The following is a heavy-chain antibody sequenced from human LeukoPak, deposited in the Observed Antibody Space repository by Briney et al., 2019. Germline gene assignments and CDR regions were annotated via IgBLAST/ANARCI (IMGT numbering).Heavy chain of an antibody. CDR2: IWYDGSNK. J-gene: IGHJ6*02. CDR1: GFTFSSYG. CDR3: ARRSRYGDYNYYYYGMDV. D-gene: IGHD4-17*01. V-gene: IGHV3-33*01. Sequence: GRSLRLSCAASGFTFSSYGMHWVRQAPGKGLEWVAVIWYDGSNKYYADSVKGRFTISRDNSKNTLYLQMNSLRAEDTAVYYCARRSRYGDYNYYYYGMDVWGQGATVTDSS.